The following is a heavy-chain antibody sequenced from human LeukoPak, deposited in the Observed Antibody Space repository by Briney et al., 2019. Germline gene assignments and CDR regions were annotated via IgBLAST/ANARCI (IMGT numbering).Heavy chain of an antibody. CDR3: AGYDYYDNSAGFDI. CDR2: FYTSGST. D-gene: IGHD3-22*01. V-gene: IGHV4-61*02. Sequence: SETLSLTCTVSGGSISSGSYYWSWIRQPAGKGLEWIGRFYTSGSTNYSPSLKSRVTISVDTSKNQFSLKLNSVTAADTAVYYCAGYDYYDNSAGFDIWGQGTMVTVSS. CDR1: GGSISSGSYY. J-gene: IGHJ3*02.